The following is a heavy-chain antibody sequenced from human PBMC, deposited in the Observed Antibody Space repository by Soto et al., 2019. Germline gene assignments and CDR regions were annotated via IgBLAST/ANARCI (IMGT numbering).Heavy chain of an antibody. CDR3: ARAYRIAEAGYFDY. D-gene: IGHD6-19*01. V-gene: IGHV4-34*01. Sequence: QVQLQQWGAGLMKPSETLSLTCAVYGGSFSGCYWSWIRQPPGKGLEWIGEINHSGSTNYNPSLKSRVTVSVHTSKNQFPLKLSSVAAADTAVYYCARAYRIAEAGYFDYWGQGTLVTVSS. CDR1: GGSFSGCY. J-gene: IGHJ4*02. CDR2: INHSGST.